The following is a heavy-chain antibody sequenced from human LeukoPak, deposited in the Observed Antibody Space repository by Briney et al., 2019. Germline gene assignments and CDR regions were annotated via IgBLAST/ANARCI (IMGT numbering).Heavy chain of an antibody. V-gene: IGHV4-4*07. D-gene: IGHD3-10*01. J-gene: IGHJ4*02. CDR1: GGSIGSYY. CDR3: ARERDGSGTQRGLDY. CDR2: IYTSGST. Sequence: SETLSLTCTVSGGSIGSYYWSWIRQPAGKGLEWIGRIYTSGSTNYNPSLKSRLTISVDTSKNQFSLKLSSVTAADTAVYYCARERDGSGTQRGLDYWGQGTLVTVSS.